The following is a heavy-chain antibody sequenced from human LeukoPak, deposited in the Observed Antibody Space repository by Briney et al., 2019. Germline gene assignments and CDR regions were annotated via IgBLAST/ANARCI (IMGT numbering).Heavy chain of an antibody. CDR1: GYSISSGYY. Sequence: TSETLSLTCTVSGYSISSGYYWGWIRQPPGKGLEWIGSIYHNGSNYFSPSLKSRVTISVDTSKNQFSLRLSSVTAADTAVYYCAREGIRYFDWLPTLFDIWGQGTMVTVSS. CDR2: IYHNGSN. CDR3: AREGIRYFDWLPTLFDI. V-gene: IGHV4-38-2*02. J-gene: IGHJ3*02. D-gene: IGHD3-9*01.